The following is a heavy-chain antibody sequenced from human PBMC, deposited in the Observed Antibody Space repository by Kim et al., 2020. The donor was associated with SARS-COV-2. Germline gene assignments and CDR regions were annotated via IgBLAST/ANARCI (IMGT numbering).Heavy chain of an antibody. CDR1: GFTFSSYW. V-gene: IGHV3-74*01. CDR3: ARGGYCSGGSCSPRHSNWFDP. Sequence: GGSLRLSCAASGFTFSSYWMHWVRQAPGKGLVWVSRINSDGSSTSYADSVKGRFTISRDNAKNTLYLQMNSLRAEDTAVYYCARGGYCSGGSCSPRHSNWFDPWGQGTLVTVSS. CDR2: INSDGSST. D-gene: IGHD2-15*01. J-gene: IGHJ5*02.